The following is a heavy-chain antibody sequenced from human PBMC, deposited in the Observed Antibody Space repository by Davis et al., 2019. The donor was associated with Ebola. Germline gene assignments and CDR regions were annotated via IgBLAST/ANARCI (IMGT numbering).Heavy chain of an antibody. D-gene: IGHD6-19*01. V-gene: IGHV3-30*02. Sequence: GESLKISCAASGFTFSSYGMHWVRQAPGKGLEWVAFIRYDGSNKYYADSVKGRFTISRDNFKNTLYLQMNSLRPEDTAVYYCAKILRWLAPFDYWGQGTLVTVSS. CDR3: AKILRWLAPFDY. CDR2: IRYDGSNK. J-gene: IGHJ4*02. CDR1: GFTFSSYG.